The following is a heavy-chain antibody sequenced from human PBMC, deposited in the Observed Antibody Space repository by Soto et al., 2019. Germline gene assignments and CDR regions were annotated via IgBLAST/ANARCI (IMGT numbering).Heavy chain of an antibody. CDR3: ARTYVSGIAGFAP. Sequence: AVGPHRHSWTAAEFKFRSFFGRWVRQIPGEGLEWVSRISGDGGTISYADSVKGRFTISRDNAKNTLYLQMNSLRDEDTAVYYCARTYVSGIAGFAPRGQGTLVTGSS. J-gene: IGHJ5*02. CDR2: ISGDGGTI. CDR1: EFKFRSFF. V-gene: IGHV3-74*01. D-gene: IGHD1-20*01.